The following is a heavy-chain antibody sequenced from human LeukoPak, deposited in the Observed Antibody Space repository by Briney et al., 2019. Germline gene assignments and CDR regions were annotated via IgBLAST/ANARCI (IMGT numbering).Heavy chain of an antibody. Sequence: AGGSLRLSCAASGFTFSTYGMHWVRQAPGKGLEWVAIIWYDGSDKYYSDSVKGRFTISRDNSRNTLYLQMNSLRAEDTAVYYCANFLITWGQGTLVTVSS. CDR1: GFTFSTYG. D-gene: IGHD3-16*01. CDR2: IWYDGSDK. CDR3: ANFLIT. J-gene: IGHJ4*02. V-gene: IGHV3-33*06.